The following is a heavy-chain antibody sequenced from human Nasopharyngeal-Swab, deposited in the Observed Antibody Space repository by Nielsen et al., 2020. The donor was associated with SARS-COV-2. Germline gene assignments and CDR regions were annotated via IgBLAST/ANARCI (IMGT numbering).Heavy chain of an antibody. D-gene: IGHD6-6*01. CDR1: GFTFSNFA. V-gene: IGHV3-64D*09. Sequence: GGSLRLSCSASGFTFSNFAMHWVSQAPGKGLEYVSSIRSNGGSTYYADSVKGRFTMTRDNPKNTLYLQMSSLRGDDTAVYFCVKGPIAAPRYYMDVWGKGTTVTVS. J-gene: IGHJ6*03. CDR2: IRSNGGST. CDR3: VKGPIAAPRYYMDV.